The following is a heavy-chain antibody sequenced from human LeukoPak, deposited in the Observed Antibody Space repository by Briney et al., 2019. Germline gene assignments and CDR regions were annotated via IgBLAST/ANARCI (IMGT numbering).Heavy chain of an antibody. CDR1: GGSFSGYY. D-gene: IGHD6-25*01. CDR2: INHSGST. CDR3: ARGRYSSGWLRLYYFDY. Sequence: SETLSLTCAAYGGSFSGYYWSWIRQPPGKGLEWIGEINHSGSTNYNPSLKSRVTISVDTSKNQFSLKLSSVTAADTAVYYCARGRYSSGWLRLYYFDYWGQGTLVTVSS. V-gene: IGHV4-34*01. J-gene: IGHJ4*02.